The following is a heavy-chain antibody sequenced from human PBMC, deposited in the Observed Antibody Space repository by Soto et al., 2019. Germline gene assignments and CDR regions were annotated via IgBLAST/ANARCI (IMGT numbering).Heavy chain of an antibody. CDR2: ISSSSSYI. D-gene: IGHD6-6*01. V-gene: IGHV3-21*01. J-gene: IGHJ4*02. Sequence: PGGSLRLSCAASGFTFSSYSMNWVRQAPGKGLEWVSSISSSSSYIYYADTVKGRFTISRDNAKNSLYLQMNSLRAEDTAVYYCARGGMAARLQADYWGQGTLVTVSS. CDR1: GFTFSSYS. CDR3: ARGGMAARLQADY.